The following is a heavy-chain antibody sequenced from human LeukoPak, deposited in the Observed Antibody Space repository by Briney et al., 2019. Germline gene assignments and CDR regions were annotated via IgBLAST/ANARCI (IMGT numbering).Heavy chain of an antibody. CDR2: IYYSGNT. CDR3: ARSPYYYDSILDY. D-gene: IGHD3-22*01. J-gene: IGHJ4*02. Sequence: SETLSLTCTVSGGSISSTNYYWAWIRQPPGEGLEWIGTIYYSGNTYYNPSLKSRVTISVDTSKNQFSLKLTSVTAADTAVYFCARSPYYYDSILDYWGQGTLVTVSS. V-gene: IGHV4-39*01. CDR1: GGSISSTNYY.